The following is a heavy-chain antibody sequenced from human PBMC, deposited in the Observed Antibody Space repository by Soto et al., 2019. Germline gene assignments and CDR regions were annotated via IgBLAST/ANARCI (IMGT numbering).Heavy chain of an antibody. CDR1: GYTFTTYY. J-gene: IGHJ4*02. CDR2: MNPSNGNT. Sequence: ASVKVSCKASGYTFTTYYVSWVRQASGQGLEWMGWMNPSNGNTGYAQKFQGRVTMTRNTSISTVYMELSGLRPDDTAVYYCARRKERSGPHYFDYWGQGTRVTVSS. D-gene: IGHD6-25*01. CDR3: ARRKERSGPHYFDY. V-gene: IGHV1-8*02.